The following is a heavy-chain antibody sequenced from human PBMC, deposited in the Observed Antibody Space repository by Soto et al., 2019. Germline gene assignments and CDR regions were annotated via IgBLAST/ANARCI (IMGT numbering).Heavy chain of an antibody. J-gene: IGHJ4*02. CDR1: GFTFSSYG. Sequence: GGSLRLSCAASGFTFSSYGMHWVRQAPGKGLEWVAVIWYDGSNKYYADSVKGRFTISRDNSKNTLYLQMNSLRAEDTAVYYCARDGTWGRYCTNGVCYTFDYWGQGTLVTVSS. CDR3: ARDGTWGRYCTNGVCYTFDY. CDR2: IWYDGSNK. V-gene: IGHV3-33*01. D-gene: IGHD2-8*01.